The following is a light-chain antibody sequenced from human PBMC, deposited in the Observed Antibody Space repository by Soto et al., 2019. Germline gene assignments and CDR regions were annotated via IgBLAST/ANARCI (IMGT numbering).Light chain of an antibody. CDR2: DTS. CDR3: HQYSTYST. Sequence: QVTQSPFTFVASIGERVPNTFPARQGFNSWLAWDQQKPGEAPKILIYDTSALQSGVPARFSGSGSGTEFTLTISGLQPDDFATYFCHQYSTYSTFGQGTKVEVK. J-gene: IGKJ1*01. V-gene: IGKV1-5*01. CDR1: QGFNSW.